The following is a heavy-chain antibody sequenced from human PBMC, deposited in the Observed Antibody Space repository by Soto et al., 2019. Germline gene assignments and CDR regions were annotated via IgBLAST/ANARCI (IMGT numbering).Heavy chain of an antibody. Sequence: EVQLVESGGGLVQPGRSLRLSCVASGFSFGDYGMHWVRQAPGRGPEWGSGIRWNSGNIGYAETVKGRVTISRDNAKNSLYLQMNSLRAEDTALYYCVKDGLTSVFGLVHDGSDIWGHGTMVTVSS. D-gene: IGHD3-3*01. V-gene: IGHV3-9*01. CDR1: GFSFGDYG. J-gene: IGHJ3*02. CDR2: IRWNSGNI. CDR3: VKDGLTSVFGLVHDGSDI.